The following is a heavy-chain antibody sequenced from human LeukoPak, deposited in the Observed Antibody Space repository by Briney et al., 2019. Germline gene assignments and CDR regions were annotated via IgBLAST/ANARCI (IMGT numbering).Heavy chain of an antibody. CDR1: GFTFSIYA. Sequence: PGGSLRLSCAASGFTFSIYAINWVRQAPGKGLEWVSYISSSGSTIYYADSVKGRFTISRDNAKNSLYLQMNSLRAEDTAVYYCAELGITMIGGVWGKGTTVTISS. CDR2: ISSSGSTI. J-gene: IGHJ6*04. V-gene: IGHV3-48*03. D-gene: IGHD3-10*02. CDR3: AELGITMIGGV.